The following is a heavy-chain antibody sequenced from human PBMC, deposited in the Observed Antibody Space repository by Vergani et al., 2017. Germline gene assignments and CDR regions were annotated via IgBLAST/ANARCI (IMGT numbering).Heavy chain of an antibody. V-gene: IGHV1-18*04. D-gene: IGHD3-10*01. J-gene: IGHJ2*01. CDR1: GYTFTGYY. CDR3: ARQGVLLWFGEDRYFDL. CDR2: ISAYNGNT. Sequence: QVQLVQSGAEVKKPGASVKVSCKASGYTFTGYYMHWVRQAPGQGLEWMGWISAYNGNTNYAQKLQGRGTMTTDTSTSTAYMEQRSLGSDDTAVYYCARQGVLLWFGEDRYFDLWGRGTLVTVSS.